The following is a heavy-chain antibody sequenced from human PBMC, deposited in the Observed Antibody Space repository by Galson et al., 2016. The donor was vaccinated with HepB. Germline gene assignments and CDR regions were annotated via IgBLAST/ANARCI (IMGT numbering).Heavy chain of an antibody. J-gene: IGHJ6*04. CDR3: ARQAKQRQTTGSFDYFGMDV. Sequence: SLRLSCAASRFTFSAYGMHWVRQAPGKGLEWVAMIWFDGSDKYYTDSVKGRFTISRDNSKNTVFLHMTSLRGEDSAVYYCARQAKQRQTTGSFDYFGMDVWGKGTTVTVSS. CDR2: IWFDGSDK. CDR1: RFTFSAYG. D-gene: IGHD4-17*01. V-gene: IGHV3-33*08.